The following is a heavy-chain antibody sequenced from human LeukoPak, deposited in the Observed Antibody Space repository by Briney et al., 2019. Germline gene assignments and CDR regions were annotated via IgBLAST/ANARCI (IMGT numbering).Heavy chain of an antibody. V-gene: IGHV4-34*01. D-gene: IGHD2-2*01. Sequence: KPSATLSLTCAVYGGSFSGYCWGWIRQPPGKGLEWIGEINHSGSTNYNPSLKSRVTISVDTSKNQFSLKLSSVTAADTAVYYCARGPSIVVVPAAFLYDYWGQGTLVTVSS. CDR2: INHSGST. J-gene: IGHJ4*02. CDR3: ARGPSIVVVPAAFLYDY. CDR1: GGSFSGYC.